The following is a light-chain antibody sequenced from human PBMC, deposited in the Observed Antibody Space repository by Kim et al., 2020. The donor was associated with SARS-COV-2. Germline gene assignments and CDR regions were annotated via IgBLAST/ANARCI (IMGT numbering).Light chain of an antibody. J-gene: IGKJ4*01. CDR1: QSVLYSSNNKNY. V-gene: IGKV4-1*01. Sequence: DIVMTQSPDSLAVSLGERATINCKSSQSVLYSSNNKNYLAWYQQKPGQPPKLLIYWASTRESRVPDRFSGSGSGTDFTLTISSLQAEDVAVYYCQQYYSTPFTFGGGTKVDIK. CDR3: QQYYSTPFT. CDR2: WAS.